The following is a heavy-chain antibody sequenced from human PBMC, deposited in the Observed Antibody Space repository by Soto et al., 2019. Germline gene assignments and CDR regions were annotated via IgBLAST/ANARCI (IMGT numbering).Heavy chain of an antibody. Sequence: EVQLVESGGGLVQPGGSLRLSCAASGFTFSTYWMHWVRQAPGKGLVWVSRINSDGSSARYADSVKGRFTISRDNAKNTVDMKMNSLRAEDTAVYYCARVGVDTTVVDGGYYYYGMDVWGQGTTVTVSS. CDR1: GFTFSTYW. J-gene: IGHJ6*02. CDR2: INSDGSSA. D-gene: IGHD5-18*01. CDR3: ARVGVDTTVVDGGYYYYGMDV. V-gene: IGHV3-74*01.